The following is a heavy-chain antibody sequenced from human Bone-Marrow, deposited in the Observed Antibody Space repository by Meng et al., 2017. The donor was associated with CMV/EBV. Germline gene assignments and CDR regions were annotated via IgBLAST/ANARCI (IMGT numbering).Heavy chain of an antibody. CDR3: ARGGLAYYDFWSGYYPNYYYYGTDV. D-gene: IGHD3-3*01. CDR2: ISYDGSNK. Sequence: GGSLRLSCAASGFTFSSYAMHWVRQAPGKGLEWVAVISYDGSNKYYADSVKGRFTISRDNSKNTLYLQMNSLRAEDTAVYYCARGGLAYYDFWSGYYPNYYYYGTDVWGQRNTV. V-gene: IGHV3-30-3*01. CDR1: GFTFSSYA. J-gene: IGHJ6*02.